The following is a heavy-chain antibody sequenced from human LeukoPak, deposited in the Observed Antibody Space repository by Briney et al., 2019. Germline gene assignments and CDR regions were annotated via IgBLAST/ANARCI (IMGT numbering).Heavy chain of an antibody. Sequence: SVKVSCKASGFTFSSSVLQWVRQARGQRLEWIGWIVVGSGNTNYAQKFQERVTITRDMSTSTAYMELSSLRFEDTAVYYCAADIVGATGYYFDYWGQGTLVTVSS. CDR1: GFTFSSSV. D-gene: IGHD1-26*01. CDR2: IVVGSGNT. J-gene: IGHJ4*02. V-gene: IGHV1-58*01. CDR3: AADIVGATGYYFDY.